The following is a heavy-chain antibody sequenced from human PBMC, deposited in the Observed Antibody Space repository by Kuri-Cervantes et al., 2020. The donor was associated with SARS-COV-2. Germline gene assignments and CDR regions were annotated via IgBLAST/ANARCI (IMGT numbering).Heavy chain of an antibody. Sequence: GESLKISCAASGFTFSSYAMHWVRQAPGKGLEWVGVISYDGSNKYYADSVKGRFTISRDNSKNTLYLQMNSLRAEDTAVYYCARDEIAYDFWSGYYLGYWGQGTLVTVSS. CDR1: GFTFSSYA. D-gene: IGHD3-3*01. CDR3: ARDEIAYDFWSGYYLGY. J-gene: IGHJ4*02. CDR2: ISYDGSNK. V-gene: IGHV3-30-3*01.